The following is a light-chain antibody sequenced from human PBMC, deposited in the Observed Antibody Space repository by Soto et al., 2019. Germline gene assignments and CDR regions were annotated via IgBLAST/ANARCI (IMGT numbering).Light chain of an antibody. J-gene: IGLJ1*01. Sequence: QSDLTQPASLSGSPGQTITISCTGTSRDVGGYNYVSWYQQHPGKAPKLMIYEVSNRPSGVSNRFSGSKSGNTASLTISGLQAEDEADYYCSSYTSSSTEVFGTGTKGTVL. CDR2: EVS. CDR1: SRDVGGYNY. V-gene: IGLV2-14*01. CDR3: SSYTSSSTEV.